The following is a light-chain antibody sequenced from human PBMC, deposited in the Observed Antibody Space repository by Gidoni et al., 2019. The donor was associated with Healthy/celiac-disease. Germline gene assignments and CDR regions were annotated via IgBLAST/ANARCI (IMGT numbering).Light chain of an antibody. V-gene: IGKV3-15*01. CDR1: QRVSNN. CDR3: QQYSNWPSWT. J-gene: IGKJ1*01. Sequence: EIVMTQSPATVSVSTGERATLSCRASQRVSNNLAWYQQKPGQAPRLLIYDASTRATSIPARFSGSGSGPEFTLTISSLQSEDFAVYYCQQYSNWPSWTFGQGTKVEIK. CDR2: DAS.